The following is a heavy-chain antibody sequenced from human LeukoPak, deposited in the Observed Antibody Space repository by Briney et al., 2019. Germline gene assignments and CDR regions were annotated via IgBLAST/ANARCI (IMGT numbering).Heavy chain of an antibody. CDR1: GGSISSSSYY. D-gene: IGHD2-8*01. J-gene: IGHJ6*03. V-gene: IGHV4-39*01. CDR2: IYYSGST. Sequence: SETLSLTCTVSGGSISSSSYYWGWIRQPPGKGLEWIGSIYYSGSTYYNPSLKSRVTISVDTSKNQFSLKLSPVTAADTAVYYCASFGVLMVYAIPDFHYMDVWGKGTTVTVSS. CDR3: ASFGVLMVYAIPDFHYMDV.